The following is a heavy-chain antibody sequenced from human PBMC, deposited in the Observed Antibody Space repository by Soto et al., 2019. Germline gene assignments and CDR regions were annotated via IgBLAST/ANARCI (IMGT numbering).Heavy chain of an antibody. CDR3: AAAMITFGGVIVDDAFDI. J-gene: IGHJ3*02. Sequence: ASGKVSCKASGYTFTSYDINWVRQATGQGLEWMGWMNPNSGNTGYAQKFQGRVTMTRNTSISTAYMELSSLRSEDTAVYYCAAAMITFGGVIVDDAFDIWGQGTMVTVSS. CDR1: GYTFTSYD. V-gene: IGHV1-8*01. CDR2: MNPNSGNT. D-gene: IGHD3-16*02.